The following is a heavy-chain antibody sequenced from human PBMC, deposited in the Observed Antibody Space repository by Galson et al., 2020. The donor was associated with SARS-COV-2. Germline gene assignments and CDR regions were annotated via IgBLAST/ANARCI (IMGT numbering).Heavy chain of an antibody. D-gene: IGHD3-3*01. Sequence: SETLSLTCTVSGGSIRSASHYWGWIRQTPGKGLEWIGSIHHSGGTDFNPSLKGRVTISVDPSTNQFSLKVTYVTAADTDIYFCARDTPLEGFFALVDLRGLGALVTVAS. V-gene: IGHV4-39*07. CDR3: ARDTPLEGFFALVDL. CDR2: IHHSGGT. J-gene: IGHJ4*02. CDR1: GGSIRSASHY.